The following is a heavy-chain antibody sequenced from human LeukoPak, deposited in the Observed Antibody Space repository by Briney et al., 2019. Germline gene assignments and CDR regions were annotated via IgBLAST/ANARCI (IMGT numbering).Heavy chain of an antibody. CDR1: GDSVSSNSAA. CDR2: TYYRSKWYN. V-gene: IGHV6-1*01. Sequence: SQTLSLTCAISGDSVSSNSAARNWIRQSPSRGLEWLGRTYYRSKWYNDYAVSVKSRITINPDTSKNQFSLQLNSVTPEDTAVYYCARGGLVRGSLNSLTGFDFWGQGTMVTVSS. CDR3: ARGGLVRGSLNSLTGFDF. D-gene: IGHD3-10*01. J-gene: IGHJ3*01.